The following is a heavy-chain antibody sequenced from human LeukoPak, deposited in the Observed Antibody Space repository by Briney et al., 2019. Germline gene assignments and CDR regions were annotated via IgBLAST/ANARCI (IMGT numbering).Heavy chain of an antibody. CDR2: IKQDGSEK. D-gene: IGHD2-2*01. J-gene: IGHJ6*02. CDR3: ARAKYGAMDV. V-gene: IGHV3-7*01. CDR1: GFTFSSYW. Sequence: GGSLRLSCAASGFTFSSYWMSWVRQAPGKGLEWVATIKQDGSEKYSVDSVKGRFTISRNNAKNSLYLQMNSLRAEDTAVYYCARAKYGAMDVWGQGTTVTVSS.